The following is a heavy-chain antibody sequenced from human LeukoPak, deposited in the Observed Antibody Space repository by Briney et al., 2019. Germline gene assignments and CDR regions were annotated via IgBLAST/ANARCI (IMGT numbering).Heavy chain of an antibody. CDR1: GGSISSSSYY. CDR2: INHSGST. D-gene: IGHD2-2*01. CDR3: ARNKRWGLVVHYYYYMDV. J-gene: IGHJ6*03. Sequence: SETLSLTCTVSGGSISSSSYYWSWIRQPPGKGLEWIGEINHSGSTNYNPSLKSRVTISVDTSKNQFSLKLSSVTAADTAVYYCARNKRWGLVVHYYYYMDVWGKGTTVTVSS. V-gene: IGHV4-39*07.